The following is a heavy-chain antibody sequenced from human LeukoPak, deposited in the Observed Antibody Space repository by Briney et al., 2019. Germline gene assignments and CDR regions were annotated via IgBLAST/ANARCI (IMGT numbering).Heavy chain of an antibody. V-gene: IGHV3-30*18. D-gene: IGHD3-22*01. CDR2: ISYDGSNK. J-gene: IGHJ4*02. CDR3: AKTGYYDSSGPPVY. Sequence: GGSLRLSCAVSGLTFSISGMHWVRQAPGKGLEWVAVISYDGSNKYYADSVKGRFTISRDNSKNTLYLQMNSLRAEDTAVYYCAKTGYYDSSGPPVYWGQGTLVTVSS. CDR1: GLTFSISG.